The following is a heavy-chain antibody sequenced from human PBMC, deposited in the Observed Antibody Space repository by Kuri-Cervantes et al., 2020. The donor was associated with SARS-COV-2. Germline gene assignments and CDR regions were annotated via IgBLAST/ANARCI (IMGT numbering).Heavy chain of an antibody. J-gene: IGHJ6*02. D-gene: IGHD2-2*01. CDR1: GGSISSYY. CDR2: IYYSGST. Sequence: SETLSLTCTVSGGSISSYYWSWIRQPPGQGLEWMGYIYYSGSTNYNPSLKSRVIISVDTSKNQFSLKLSRVTAADTDVYYCARDIVVAGYYYYGMDVWGQGTTVTVSS. V-gene: IGHV4-59*01. CDR3: ARDIVVAGYYYYGMDV.